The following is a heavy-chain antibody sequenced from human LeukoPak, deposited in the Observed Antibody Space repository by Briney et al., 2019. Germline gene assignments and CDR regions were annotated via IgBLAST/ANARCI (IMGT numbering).Heavy chain of an antibody. D-gene: IGHD3-22*01. CDR1: GFTFSSYA. J-gene: IGHJ4*02. Sequence: PGGSLRLYCAASGFTFSSYAMSWVRQAPGKGLEWVSAISGSGGSTYYADSVKGRFTISRDNSKNTLYLQMNSLRAEDTAVYYCAKETLPFYDSSGYSDYWGQGTLVTVSS. CDR3: AKETLPFYDSSGYSDY. V-gene: IGHV3-23*01. CDR2: ISGSGGST.